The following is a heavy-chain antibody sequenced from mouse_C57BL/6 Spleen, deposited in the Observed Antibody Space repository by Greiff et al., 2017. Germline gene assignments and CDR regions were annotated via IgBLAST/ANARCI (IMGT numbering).Heavy chain of an antibody. CDR1: GYAFSSSW. CDR3: ARLGLPNWYFDV. J-gene: IGHJ1*03. CDR2: IYPGDGDT. D-gene: IGHD6-1*01. V-gene: IGHV1-82*01. Sequence: VQLQQSGPELVKPGASVKISCKASGYAFSSSWMNWVKQRPGKGLEWIGRIYPGDGDTNYNGKFKGKATLTADKSSSTAYMQLSSLTSEDSAVYFCARLGLPNWYFDVWGTGTTVTVSS.